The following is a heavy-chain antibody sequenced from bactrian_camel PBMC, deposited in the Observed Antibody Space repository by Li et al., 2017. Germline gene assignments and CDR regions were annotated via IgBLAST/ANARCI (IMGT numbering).Heavy chain of an antibody. CDR3: MGAPFDP. D-gene: IGHD3*01. CDR2: IYTGIGTT. Sequence: HVQLVESGGGSVQAGGSLRLSCEVSGYKGRSNCLGWFRQAPGKGLEWVSTIYTGIGTTFYSDSVKGRFTISRDNAKNTVYLQLNSLKTEDMAMYYCMGAPFDPWGQGTQVTVS. CDR1: GYKGRSNC. J-gene: IGHJ6*01. V-gene: IGHV3S1*01.